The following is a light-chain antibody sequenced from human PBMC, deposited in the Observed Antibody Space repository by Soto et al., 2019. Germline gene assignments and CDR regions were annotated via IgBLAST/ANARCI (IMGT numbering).Light chain of an antibody. V-gene: IGLV2-11*01. CDR1: SSDVGGYKY. J-gene: IGLJ1*01. CDR2: DVS. CDR3: CSYAGSYV. Sequence: QSVLTQPRSVSGPPGQSVTISCTGSSSDVGGYKYVSWYQQHPGKAPKLMIYDVSQRPSGVPDRFSGSTSGNAASLTISGLQAEDEADYYCCSYAGSYVFGTGTKVTVL.